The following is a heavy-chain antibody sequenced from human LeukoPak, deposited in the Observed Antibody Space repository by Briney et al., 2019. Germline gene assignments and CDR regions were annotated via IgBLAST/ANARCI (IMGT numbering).Heavy chain of an antibody. V-gene: IGHV3-66*02. CDR2: IYSGGST. CDR1: GFTVSDNY. J-gene: IGHJ6*03. D-gene: IGHD3/OR15-3a*01. Sequence: PGGSLRLSCAAPGFTVSDNYMNWVRQAPGKGLEWVSLIYSGGSTYYADSVKGRFTISRDDSKNTLFLQMNSLRAEDTAVYYCARGREYDFWNDRTSSYMDVWGKGTTVTVSS. CDR3: ARGREYDFWNDRTSSYMDV.